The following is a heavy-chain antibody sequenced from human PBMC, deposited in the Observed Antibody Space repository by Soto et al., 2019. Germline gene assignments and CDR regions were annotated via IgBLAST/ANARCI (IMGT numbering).Heavy chain of an antibody. CDR1: GFSLSTSGEG. D-gene: IGHD3-22*01. CDR3: AHREYYDSGLLGLDT. Sequence: SGPTLVNTTQTLTLTCTFSGFSLSTSGEGVGWIRQPPGKALEWLALIYLDDDKRYSPSLKSRLTITKHTSKNQVVLTMTNLDPVDTATYYCAHREYYDSGLLGLDTWGQETLVTVSS. CDR2: IYLDDDK. J-gene: IGHJ5*02. V-gene: IGHV2-5*02.